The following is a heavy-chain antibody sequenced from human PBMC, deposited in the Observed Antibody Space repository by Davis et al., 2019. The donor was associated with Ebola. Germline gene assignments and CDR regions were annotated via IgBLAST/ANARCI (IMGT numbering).Heavy chain of an antibody. CDR1: GFTFSNYA. Sequence: PWGSLRLSCAASGFTFSNYAMSWVRQAPGKRPEWISAIGGSGGDVYYADSVGGRFDISRDNSKNSLYLQMNSLRAEDTATYYCAKMQGYMDVWGKGTTVTVSS. CDR3: AKMQGYMDV. J-gene: IGHJ6*03. CDR2: IGGSGGDV. V-gene: IGHV3-23*01.